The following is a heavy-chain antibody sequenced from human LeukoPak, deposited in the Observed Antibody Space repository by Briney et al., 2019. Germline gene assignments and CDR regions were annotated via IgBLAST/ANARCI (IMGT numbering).Heavy chain of an antibody. J-gene: IGHJ4*02. CDR3: ARPPTSYSSSWFVFDY. Sequence: GESLKISCKGSGYSFISYWIGWVRQMPGKGLEWMGIIYPGDSDTRYSPSFQGQVTISADKSISTAYLQWSSLKASDTAMYYCARPPTSYSSSWFVFDYWGQGTLVTVSS. V-gene: IGHV5-51*01. D-gene: IGHD6-13*01. CDR1: GYSFISYW. CDR2: IYPGDSDT.